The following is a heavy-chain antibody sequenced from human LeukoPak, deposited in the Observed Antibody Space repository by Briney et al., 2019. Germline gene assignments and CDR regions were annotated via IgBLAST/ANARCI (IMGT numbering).Heavy chain of an antibody. V-gene: IGHV3-7*01. J-gene: IGHJ4*02. CDR3: ARVYCSGGSCYSVNFDY. CDR2: IKQDGSEK. CDR1: GFSFSSYW. Sequence: AGGSLRLSXAASGFSFSSYWMSWVRQAPGKGLEWGANIKQDGSEKYYVDSVKGRLTISRDNAKNSLYLQMNSLRAEDTAVYYCARVYCSGGSCYSVNFDYWGQGTLVTVSS. D-gene: IGHD2-15*01.